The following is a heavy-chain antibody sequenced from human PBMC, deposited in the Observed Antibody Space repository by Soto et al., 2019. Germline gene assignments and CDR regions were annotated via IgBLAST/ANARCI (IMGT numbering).Heavy chain of an antibody. V-gene: IGHV3-74*01. D-gene: IGHD2-15*01. CDR2: IDSDGSRI. CDR1: GFTFSNYW. CDR3: VRTSLVVAVATREDF. J-gene: IGHJ4*02. Sequence: HPGGSLRLSCAASGFTFSNYWMHWVRQAPGKGLVWVSRIDSDGSRITYADFVKGRFTISRDNAKNTVYLHMNSLTAEDTAVYYCVRTSLVVAVATREDFWGQGTXVTVSS.